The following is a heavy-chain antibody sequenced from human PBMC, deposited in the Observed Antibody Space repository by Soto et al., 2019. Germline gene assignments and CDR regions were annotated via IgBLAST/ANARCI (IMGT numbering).Heavy chain of an antibody. Sequence: GASVKVSCKASGYTFTSYAMHWVRQAPGQRLEWMGWINAGNGNTKYSQKFQGRVTITRDTSASTAYMELSSLRSEDTAVYYCARSRDIVATTPNDYWGQGNLVTVSS. CDR2: INAGNGNT. J-gene: IGHJ4*02. CDR1: GYTFTSYA. V-gene: IGHV1-3*01. CDR3: ARSRDIVATTPNDY. D-gene: IGHD5-12*01.